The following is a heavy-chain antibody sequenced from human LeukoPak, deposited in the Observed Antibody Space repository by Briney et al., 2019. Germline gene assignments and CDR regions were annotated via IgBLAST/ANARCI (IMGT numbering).Heavy chain of an antibody. CDR3: ARGLGQNNYDSSGYYPYYFDY. Sequence: GGSLRLSCAASGFTVSSNYMSWVRQALGKGLEWVSVIYSGGSTYYADSVKGRFTISRDNSKNTLYLQMNSLRAEDTAVYYCARGLGQNNYDSSGYYPYYFDYWGQGTLVTVSS. V-gene: IGHV3-53*01. D-gene: IGHD3-22*01. CDR2: IYSGGST. CDR1: GFTVSSNY. J-gene: IGHJ4*02.